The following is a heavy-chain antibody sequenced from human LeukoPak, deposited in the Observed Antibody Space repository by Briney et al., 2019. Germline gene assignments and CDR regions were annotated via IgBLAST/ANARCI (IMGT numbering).Heavy chain of an antibody. CDR1: GYTFTGHY. CDR3: ARDPYYYDSSGYEPHFDY. V-gene: IGHV1-2*02. D-gene: IGHD3-22*01. J-gene: IGHJ4*02. Sequence: ASVKVSCKASGYTFTGHYMHWVRQAPGQGLEWMGWINPNSGGTNYAQKFQGRVTMTRDTSISTAYMELSRLRSDDTAVYYCARDPYYYDSSGYEPHFDYWGQGTLVTVSS. CDR2: INPNSGGT.